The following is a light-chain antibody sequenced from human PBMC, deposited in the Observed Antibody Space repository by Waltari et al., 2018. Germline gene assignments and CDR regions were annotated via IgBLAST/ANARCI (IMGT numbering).Light chain of an antibody. CDR1: QSVGNY. J-gene: IGKJ4*01. V-gene: IGKV1-39*01. Sequence: IQMTQSPSSLSASVGDRVTITCRSSQSVGNYVNWYQHRPGQAPKVLIYAASTLQGWVPSSFSGSGSGTVFTLTITSLQPEYLSIYYCQQTYSAPLSLGGGTKVEMK. CDR3: QQTYSAPLS. CDR2: AAS.